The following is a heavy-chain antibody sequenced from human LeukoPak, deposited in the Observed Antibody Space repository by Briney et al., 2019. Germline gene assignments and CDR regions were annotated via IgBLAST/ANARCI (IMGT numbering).Heavy chain of an antibody. V-gene: IGHV4-59*01. CDR1: GGSFSGYY. CDR2: IYYSGST. CDR3: ARGGSGYYYDFDY. D-gene: IGHD3-22*01. Sequence: SETLSLTCAVYGGSFSGYYWSWIRQPPGKGLEWIGYIYYSGSTNYNPSLKSRVTISVDTSKNQFSLKLRSVTAADTAVYYCARGGSGYYYDFDYWGQGTLVTVSS. J-gene: IGHJ4*02.